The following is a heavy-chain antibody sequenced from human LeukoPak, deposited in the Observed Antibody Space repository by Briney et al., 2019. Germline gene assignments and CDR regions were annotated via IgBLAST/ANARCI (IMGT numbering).Heavy chain of an antibody. Sequence: SETLSLTCTVSGGSISSSSYYWGWIRQPPGKGLEWIGSIYYSGSTYYNPSLKSRVTISVDTSKNQFSLKLSSVTAADTAVYYCAGLDFWSGYYPFDYWGQGTLVTVSS. CDR2: IYYSGST. J-gene: IGHJ4*02. V-gene: IGHV4-39*01. CDR3: AGLDFWSGYYPFDY. CDR1: GGSISSSSYY. D-gene: IGHD3-3*01.